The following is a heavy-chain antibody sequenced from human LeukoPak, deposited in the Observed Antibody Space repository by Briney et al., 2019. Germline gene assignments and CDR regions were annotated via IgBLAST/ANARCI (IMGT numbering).Heavy chain of an antibody. D-gene: IGHD1-26*01. Sequence: SVKVSCKASGGTFSSYAISWVRQAPGQGLEWMGRIIPILGIANYAQKLQGRVTMTTDTSTSTAYMELRSLRSDDTAVYYCAREPLLYSGSYSTYDYWGQGTLVTVSS. CDR3: AREPLLYSGSYSTYDY. CDR2: IIPILGIA. J-gene: IGHJ4*02. CDR1: GGTFSSYA. V-gene: IGHV1-69*04.